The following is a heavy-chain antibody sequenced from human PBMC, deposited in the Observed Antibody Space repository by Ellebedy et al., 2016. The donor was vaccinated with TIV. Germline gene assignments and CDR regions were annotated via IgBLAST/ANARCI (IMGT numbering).Heavy chain of an antibody. CDR2: IGSGSDTI. CDR1: GFTFSSYD. V-gene: IGHV3-48*02. CDR3: VRVSRSGNYPG. J-gene: IGHJ1*01. D-gene: IGHD3-22*01. Sequence: GGSLRLSXAASGFTFSSYDMNWVRQAPGKGLEWISYIGSGSDTIYYADSVKGRFTISRDNAKNSLFLQMKSLRDEDTAVYYCVRVSRSGNYPGWGQGTLVTVSS.